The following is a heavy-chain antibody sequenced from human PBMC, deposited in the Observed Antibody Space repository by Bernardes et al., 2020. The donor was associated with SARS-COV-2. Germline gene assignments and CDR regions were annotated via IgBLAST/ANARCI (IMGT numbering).Heavy chain of an antibody. CDR2: ISYDGSNK. CDR3: AKEWAVAGTHWFDP. V-gene: IGHV3-30*18. CDR1: GFTFSSYG. D-gene: IGHD6-19*01. J-gene: IGHJ5*02. Sequence: GGSLRLSCAASGFTFSSYGMHWVRQAPGKGLEWVAVISYDGSNKYYADSVKGRFTISRDNSKNTLYLQMNSLRAEDTAVYYCAKEWAVAGTHWFDPWGQGTLVTVSS.